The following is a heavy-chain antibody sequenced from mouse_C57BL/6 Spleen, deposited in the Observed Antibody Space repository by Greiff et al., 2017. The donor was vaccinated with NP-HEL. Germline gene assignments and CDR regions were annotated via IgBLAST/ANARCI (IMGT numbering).Heavy chain of an antibody. V-gene: IGHV1-62-2*01. D-gene: IGHD4-1*01. CDR2: FYPGSGST. J-gene: IGHJ2*01. Sequence: LVESGAELVKPGASVKLSCKASGYTFTEYTIHWVKQRSGQGLEWIGWFYPGSGSTKYNEKFKDKATLTADKSSSTVYMELSSLTSEDSAVYFCARHELTFYYFDYWGQGTTLTVSS. CDR1: GYTFTEYT. CDR3: ARHELTFYYFDY.